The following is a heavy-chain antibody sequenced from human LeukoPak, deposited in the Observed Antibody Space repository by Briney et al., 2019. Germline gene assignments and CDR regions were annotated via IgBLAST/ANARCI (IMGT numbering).Heavy chain of an antibody. CDR1: GFTFSSYG. Sequence: GRFLRLSCAASGFTFSSYGMHWVRQAPGKGLEWVAVISYDGSNKYYADSVKGRFTISRDNSKNTLYLQMNSLRAEDTAVYYCAKDLERHIVVVTASAVDYWGQGTLVTVSS. CDR2: ISYDGSNK. D-gene: IGHD2-21*02. V-gene: IGHV3-30*18. J-gene: IGHJ4*02. CDR3: AKDLERHIVVVTASAVDY.